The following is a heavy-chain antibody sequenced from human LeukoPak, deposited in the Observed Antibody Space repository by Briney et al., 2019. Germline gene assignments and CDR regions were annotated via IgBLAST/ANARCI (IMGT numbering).Heavy chain of an antibody. Sequence: GGSLRLSCVASGLNFGESAMHWVRQAPGRGLEWVSLISADGGSAFSADSVKGRFSISRDNSKNSLYLQMDSLRSEDTAMYYCAKESGKFDYWGQGTLVVVSS. CDR2: ISADGGSA. V-gene: IGHV3-43*02. J-gene: IGHJ4*02. CDR3: AKESGKFDY. CDR1: GLNFGESA.